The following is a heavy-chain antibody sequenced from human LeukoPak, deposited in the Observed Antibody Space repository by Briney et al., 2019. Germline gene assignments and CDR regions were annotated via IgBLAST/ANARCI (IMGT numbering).Heavy chain of an antibody. CDR3: AREYCSGGSCYELDY. Sequence: SVKVSCKASGGTFSSYAISWVRQAPGQGLEWMGRIIPILGIANYAQKFQGRVTITADKSTSTAYMELSSLRSEDTAVYYCAREYCSGGSCYELDYWGQGTLVTVSS. J-gene: IGHJ4*02. CDR1: GGTFSSYA. CDR2: IIPILGIA. D-gene: IGHD2-15*01. V-gene: IGHV1-69*04.